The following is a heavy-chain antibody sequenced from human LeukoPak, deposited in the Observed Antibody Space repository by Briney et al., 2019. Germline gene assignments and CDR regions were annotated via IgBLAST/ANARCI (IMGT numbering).Heavy chain of an antibody. Sequence: SETLSLTCTVSGGSINTYHGSWIRQPPGKGLEWIGYVYYSGSTNYNPSLKSRVTISVDTSKNQFSLKLSSVTAADTAVYYCARDSGRIHGYYYGMDVWGQGTTVTVSS. CDR3: ARDSGRIHGYYYGMDV. V-gene: IGHV4-59*01. J-gene: IGHJ6*02. CDR2: VYYSGST. D-gene: IGHD1-1*01. CDR1: GGSINTYH.